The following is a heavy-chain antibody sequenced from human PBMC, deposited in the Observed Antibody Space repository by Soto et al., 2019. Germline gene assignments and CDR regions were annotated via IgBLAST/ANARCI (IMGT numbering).Heavy chain of an antibody. D-gene: IGHD1-26*01. CDR3: ARGGGSTDY. V-gene: IGHV4-59*01. J-gene: IGHJ4*02. Sequence: QVQLQESGPGLLKPSETLSLTCTVSGGSISSYYWSWIRQPPGKGLEWIGYIYYSGSTNYNPSLKSRVTISVDTSKNQFSLKLNSVTAADTAVYYCARGGGSTDYWGQGTLVTVSS. CDR1: GGSISSYY. CDR2: IYYSGST.